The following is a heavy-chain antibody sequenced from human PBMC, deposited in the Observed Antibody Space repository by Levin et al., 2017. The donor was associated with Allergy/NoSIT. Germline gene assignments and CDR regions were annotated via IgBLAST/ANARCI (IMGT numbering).Heavy chain of an antibody. CDR3: AKKQGGTSGFSFDV. J-gene: IGHJ3*01. CDR1: GFTFSDYA. CDR2: ITGGGFNT. V-gene: IGHV3-23*01. Sequence: GESLKISCAASGFTFSDYAMTWVRQAPGKGLEWVSVITGGGFNTYYGDSVKGRFTVSRDNSKKTLYLELNSLRAEDTAVYYCAKKQGGTSGFSFDVWGQGTMVTVSS. D-gene: IGHD1-1*01.